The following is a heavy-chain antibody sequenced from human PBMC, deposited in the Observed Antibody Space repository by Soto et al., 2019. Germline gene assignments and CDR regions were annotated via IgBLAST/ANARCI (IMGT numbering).Heavy chain of an antibody. Sequence: SATLSLTCALSRHSINRSDWSWIWQPTGKGLEWIGYMYNTASTVYNPPFKSRVTISVDTSKNQFSLKLNSVTAADTAVYYCARDLWGYCGTDCYPLDVWGQGTTVT. CDR3: ARDLWGYCGTDCYPLDV. CDR1: RHSINRSD. J-gene: IGHJ6*02. D-gene: IGHD2-21*02. V-gene: IGHV4-59*01. CDR2: MYNTAST.